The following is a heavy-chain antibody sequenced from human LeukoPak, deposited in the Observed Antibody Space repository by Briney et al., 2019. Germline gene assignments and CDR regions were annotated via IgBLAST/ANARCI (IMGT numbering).Heavy chain of an antibody. Sequence: GSLRLSCAASGFAFSTYGMHWVRQAPGKGLEWVAFTRYDGSHSEYEDSVKGRFSIARDDSKSTLYLQMNSLRAEDTGVYYCARDNSYGFMGCMDYWGQGTRVTVSS. CDR1: GFAFSTYG. V-gene: IGHV3-30*02. CDR2: TRYDGSHS. D-gene: IGHD5-18*01. J-gene: IGHJ4*02. CDR3: ARDNSYGFMGCMDY.